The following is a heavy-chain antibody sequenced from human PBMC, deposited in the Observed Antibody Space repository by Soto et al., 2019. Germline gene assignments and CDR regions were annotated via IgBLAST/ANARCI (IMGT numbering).Heavy chain of an antibody. CDR1: GFTFSSYG. J-gene: IGHJ4*02. CDR2: ISYDGSNK. CDR3: AKSCSGGSCNDY. V-gene: IGHV3-30*18. D-gene: IGHD2-15*01. Sequence: GGSLRLSCAASGFTFSSYGMHWVRQAPGKGLEWVAVISYDGSNKYYADSVKGRFTISRDNSKNTLYLQMNSLRAEDTAVYYCAKSCSGGSCNDYWGQGTLVTVSS.